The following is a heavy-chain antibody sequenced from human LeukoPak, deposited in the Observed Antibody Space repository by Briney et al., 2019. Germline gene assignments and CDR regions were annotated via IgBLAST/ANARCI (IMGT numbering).Heavy chain of an antibody. J-gene: IGHJ4*02. V-gene: IGHV3-30-3*01. CDR1: GFTFSSYA. CDR2: ISYDGTYK. Sequence: GSLRLSCAASGFTFSSYAMHWVRQAPRKGLGWGAVISYDGTYKYYADSVKGRFTISRDNSKNTLYLQMNSLRAEDTAVFYCAKVSSSSGYYHHFDYWGQGTLVTVSS. D-gene: IGHD3-22*01. CDR3: AKVSSSSGYYHHFDY.